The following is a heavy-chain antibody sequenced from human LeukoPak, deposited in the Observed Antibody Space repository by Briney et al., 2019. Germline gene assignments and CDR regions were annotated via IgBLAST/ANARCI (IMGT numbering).Heavy chain of an antibody. J-gene: IGHJ3*02. Sequence: SETLSLTCTVSGGSIRSYYWSWIRQPPGKGLEWIGYIYYSGSTNYNPSLKSRVTISVDTSKNQFSLKLSSLTAADTAVYYCARQGYYAFTSAFDIWGQGTMVTVSS. D-gene: IGHD2-2*01. V-gene: IGHV4-59*08. CDR3: ARQGYYAFTSAFDI. CDR1: GGSIRSYY. CDR2: IYYSGST.